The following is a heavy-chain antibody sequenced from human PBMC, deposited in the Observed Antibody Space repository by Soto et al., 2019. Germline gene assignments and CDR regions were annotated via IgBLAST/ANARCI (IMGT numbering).Heavy chain of an antibody. D-gene: IGHD4-17*01. V-gene: IGHV1-18*01. CDR3: ATVNPYYYFDL. CDR1: GYTDNTYG. CDR2: ISAYNGNT. J-gene: IGHJ2*01. Sequence: QVQLVQSGTEVKKPGASVKVSCKASGYTDNTYGITWVRQAPGQGLEWMGWISAYNGNTNYAQKFQGRVTMTADTSTSTGYMELRSLTSDGTAVYYCATVNPYYYFDLWGRGTLVTVSS.